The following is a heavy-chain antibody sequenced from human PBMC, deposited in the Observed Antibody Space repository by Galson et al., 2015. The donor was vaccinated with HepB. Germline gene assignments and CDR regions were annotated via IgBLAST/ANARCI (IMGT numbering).Heavy chain of an antibody. CDR1: GYSFPAYW. V-gene: IGHV5-51*01. CDR2: IHPDDSDT. J-gene: IGHJ4*02. Sequence: SGAEVKKPGESLKISCKTSGYSFPAYWIAWVRQVPGRGLEWMGIIHPDDSDTRYSPSFEGQVTISADTSISTAYLQWSSLKASDTAIYYCARSSGQQLVLGYWGQGTLVAVSS. CDR3: ARSSGQQLVLGY. D-gene: IGHD6-13*01.